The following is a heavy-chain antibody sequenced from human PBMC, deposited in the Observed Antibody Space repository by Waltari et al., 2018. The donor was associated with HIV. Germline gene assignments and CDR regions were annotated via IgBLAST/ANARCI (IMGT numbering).Heavy chain of an antibody. CDR2: VYSSGNL. J-gene: IGHJ6*02. D-gene: IGHD3-3*01. V-gene: IGHV4-59*01. Sequence: VQLQESGPVVVKRSVTLPGTSNVFGGPIPTNSVSWNRQSPGKGLEWIGYVYSSGNLNYNPSLKSRVTIVVDTSKNKFSLKLRSVTAADTAVYYCARAPVHLRGYFYYGMDVWGQGTTVTVSS. CDR3: ARAPVHLRGYFYYGMDV. CDR1: GGPIPTNS.